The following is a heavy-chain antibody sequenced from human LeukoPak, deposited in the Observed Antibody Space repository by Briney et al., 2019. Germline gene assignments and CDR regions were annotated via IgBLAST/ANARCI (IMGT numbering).Heavy chain of an antibody. CDR3: AGNAYCDSTNCYAWFDP. CDR1: GYTFTDYY. Sequence: AASVKVSCKASGYTFTDYYIHWVRQAPGQGLEWMGWIVPHSGGTNYAQNYQGRITMTRDTSISTAYMELSSLRSDDTAVYYCAGNAYCDSTNCYAWFDPWGQGTLVTVSS. J-gene: IGHJ5*02. V-gene: IGHV1-2*02. D-gene: IGHD2-2*01. CDR2: IVPHSGGT.